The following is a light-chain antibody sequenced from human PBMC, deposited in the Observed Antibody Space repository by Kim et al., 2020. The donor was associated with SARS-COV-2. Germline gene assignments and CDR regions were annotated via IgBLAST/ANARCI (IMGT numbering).Light chain of an antibody. J-gene: IGKJ2*01. Sequence: EIVMTQSPATLSVSPGERATLSCRASQSVSSNLAWYQQKPGQDPRLLIYGASTRATGIPARFSGSGSGTEFTLTISSLQSEDFAVYYCQQYNNWPLYTFGQGTKLEI. CDR2: GAS. V-gene: IGKV3-15*01. CDR1: QSVSSN. CDR3: QQYNNWPLYT.